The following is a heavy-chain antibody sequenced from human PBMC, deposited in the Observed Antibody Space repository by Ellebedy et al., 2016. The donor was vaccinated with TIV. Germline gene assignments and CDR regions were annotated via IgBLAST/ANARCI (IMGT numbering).Heavy chain of an antibody. CDR2: IDPTSNYI. V-gene: IGHV3-21*01. CDR3: AKDTAMNWFDP. J-gene: IGHJ5*02. CDR1: GFTFDDYA. Sequence: PGGSLRLSCAASGFTFDDYAMNWVRQAPGKGLEWVSSIDPTSNYIYYADSVRGRFTLSRDNTKNSLYLQMNSLRAENTAVYYCAKDTAMNWFDPWGQGTLVTVSS.